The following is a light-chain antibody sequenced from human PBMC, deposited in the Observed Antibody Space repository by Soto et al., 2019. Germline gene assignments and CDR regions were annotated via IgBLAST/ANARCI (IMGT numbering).Light chain of an antibody. J-gene: IGKJ1*01. CDR1: QGISSY. CDR2: AAS. V-gene: IGKV1-9*01. Sequence: DIQLTQSPSFLSASVGDRVPITCRASQGISSYLAWYQQKPGKAPKLLIYAASTLQSGVPSRFSGSGSGTEFTLTISSLQPEDFATYYCQQLNSYRWTFGQGTKVEIK. CDR3: QQLNSYRWT.